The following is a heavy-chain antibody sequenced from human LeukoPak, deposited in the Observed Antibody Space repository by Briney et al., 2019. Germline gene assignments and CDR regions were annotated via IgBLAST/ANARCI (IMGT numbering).Heavy chain of an antibody. V-gene: IGHV1-2*02. CDR2: INPNSGGT. CDR3: ARVPPGRDTVVSAEYFQH. D-gene: IGHD4-23*01. CDR1: GYTFTGYY. Sequence: ASVKVSCKASGYTFTGYYMHWVRQAPRQGLEWMGWINPNSGGTNYAQKFQGRVTMTRDTSISTAYMELSSLRSEDTAVYYCARVPPGRDTVVSAEYFQHWGQGTLVTVSS. J-gene: IGHJ1*01.